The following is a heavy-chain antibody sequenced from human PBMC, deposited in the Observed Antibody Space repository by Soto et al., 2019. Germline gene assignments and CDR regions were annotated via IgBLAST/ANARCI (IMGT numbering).Heavy chain of an antibody. J-gene: IGHJ6*02. D-gene: IGHD5-18*01. CDR1: GGSISSSSYY. CDR2: IYYSGST. Sequence: SETLSLTCTVSGGSISSSSYYWGWIRQPPGKGLEWIGSIYYSGSTYYNPSLKSRVTISVDTSKNQFSLKLSSVTAADTAVYYCARQTFLDTAMVHYYYYGMDVWGQGTTVTVSS. V-gene: IGHV4-39*01. CDR3: ARQTFLDTAMVHYYYYGMDV.